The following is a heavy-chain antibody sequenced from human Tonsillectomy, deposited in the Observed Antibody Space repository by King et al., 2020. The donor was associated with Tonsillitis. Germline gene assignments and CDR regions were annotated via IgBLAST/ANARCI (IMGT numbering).Heavy chain of an antibody. Sequence: QLQESGPGLVKPSETLSLTCTVSGGSISRSSYYWGWIRQPPGKGLEWIGNIYYSGGTYYNPSLKSRVTISADTAQNQFSLTLSSVTAADTAVYYCARPIFSGRYQSNWYFDLWGRGTLVTVSS. D-gene: IGHD1-26*01. CDR2: IYYSGGT. V-gene: IGHV4-39*01. J-gene: IGHJ2*01. CDR3: ARPIFSGRYQSNWYFDL. CDR1: GGSISRSSYY.